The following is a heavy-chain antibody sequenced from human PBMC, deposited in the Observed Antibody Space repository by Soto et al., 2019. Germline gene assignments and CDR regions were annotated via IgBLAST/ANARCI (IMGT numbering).Heavy chain of an antibody. CDR3: ARVRVPELEPYYDFWSGYQHGYYFDY. CDR1: GGSISSGDYY. Sequence: PSETLSLTCTVSGGSISSGDYYWSWIRQPPGKGLEWIGYIYYSGSTYYNPSLKSRVTISVDTSKNQFSLKLSSVTAADTAVYYCARVRVPELEPYYDFWSGYQHGYYFDYRGQGTLVNVSS. D-gene: IGHD3-3*01. V-gene: IGHV4-30-4*01. CDR2: IYYSGST. J-gene: IGHJ4*02.